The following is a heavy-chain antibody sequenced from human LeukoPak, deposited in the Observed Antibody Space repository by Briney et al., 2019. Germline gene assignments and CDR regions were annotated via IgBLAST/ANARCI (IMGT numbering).Heavy chain of an antibody. CDR2: IYSGGST. D-gene: IGHD3-10*01. CDR1: GFTVSSNY. CDR3: AKEGDYYGSGSYRDGFDI. V-gene: IGHV3-66*01. Sequence: AGGSLRLSCAASGFTVSSNYMSWVRQAPGKGLEWVSVIYSGGSTYYADSVKGRFTISRDNFKNTLYLQMNSLRAEDTAVYYCAKEGDYYGSGSYRDGFDIWGQGTMVTVSS. J-gene: IGHJ3*02.